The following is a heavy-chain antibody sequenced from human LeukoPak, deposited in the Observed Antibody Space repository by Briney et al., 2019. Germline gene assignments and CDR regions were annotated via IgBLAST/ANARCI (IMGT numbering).Heavy chain of an antibody. CDR2: INQDGSEK. J-gene: IGHJ4*02. Sequence: PGGSLRLSCAASGFTFSSYWMRWVRQAPGKGLEWVANINQDGSEKYYVDSVKGRFTISRDNAKNSLYLKMNSLRAEDTAVYYCARDYGDSDYWGQGTLVTVSS. V-gene: IGHV3-7*01. D-gene: IGHD4-17*01. CDR1: GFTFSSYW. CDR3: ARDYGDSDY.